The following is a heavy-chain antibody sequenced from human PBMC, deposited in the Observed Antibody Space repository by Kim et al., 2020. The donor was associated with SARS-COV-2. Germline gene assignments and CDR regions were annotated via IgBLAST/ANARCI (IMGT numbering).Heavy chain of an antibody. V-gene: IGHV4-39*01. Sequence: SETLSLTCTVSGGSISSSSYYWGWIRQPPGKGLEWIGSIYYSGSTYYNPSLKSRVTISVDTSKNQFSLKLSSVTAADTAVYYCARLTRCDSSGQNPWYFDPWGRGTRVTVSS. CDR3: ARLTRCDSSGQNPWYFDP. J-gene: IGHJ2*01. D-gene: IGHD3-22*01. CDR2: IYYSGST. CDR1: GGSISSSSYY.